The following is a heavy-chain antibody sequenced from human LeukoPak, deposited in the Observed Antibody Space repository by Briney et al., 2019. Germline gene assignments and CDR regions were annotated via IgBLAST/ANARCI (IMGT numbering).Heavy chain of an antibody. D-gene: IGHD3-16*01. Sequence: GGSLRLSCAASGFTFSTYTIHWVRQAPGEGLEWVAVTSYDGTNTYYADSVKGRFSISRDNTKNTLYLQMSNLRAEDTAVYFCARGGGLDVWGQGATVTVSS. V-gene: IGHV3-30*04. J-gene: IGHJ6*02. CDR3: ARGGGLDV. CDR2: TSYDGTNT. CDR1: GFTFSTYT.